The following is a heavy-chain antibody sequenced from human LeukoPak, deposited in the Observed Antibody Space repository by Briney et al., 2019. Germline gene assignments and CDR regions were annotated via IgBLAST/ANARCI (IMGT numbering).Heavy chain of an antibody. V-gene: IGHV4-34*01. J-gene: IGHJ4*02. CDR3: AVYYYGSGSYYNYYFDY. CDR2: INHSGST. CDR1: GGSFSGYY. D-gene: IGHD3-10*01. Sequence: SETLSLTCAVYGGSFSGYYWSWIRQPPGKGPEWIGEINHSGSTNYNPSLKSRVTISVDTSKNQFSLKLSSVTAEDTAVYYCAVYYYGSGSYYNYYFDYWGQGTLVTVSS.